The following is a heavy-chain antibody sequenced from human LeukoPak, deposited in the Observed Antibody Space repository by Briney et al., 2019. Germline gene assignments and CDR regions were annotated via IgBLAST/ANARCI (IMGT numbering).Heavy chain of an antibody. CDR1: GYTFTGYY. CDR2: INPNSGGT. CDR3: ARGAQVSTVMLP. Sequence: ASVKVSCKASGYTFTGYYMHRVRQAPGQGLEWMGRINPNSGGTNYAQKFQGRVTMTRDTSISTAYMELSRLRSDDTAVYYCARGAQVSTVMLPWGQGTLVTVSS. J-gene: IGHJ4*02. V-gene: IGHV1-2*06. D-gene: IGHD4-17*01.